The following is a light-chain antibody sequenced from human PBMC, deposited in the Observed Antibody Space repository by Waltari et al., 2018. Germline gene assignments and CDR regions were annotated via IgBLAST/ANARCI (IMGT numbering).Light chain of an antibody. CDR1: QSVGIN. J-gene: IGKJ2*01. Sequence: ITTTQSPATLSVSPGERVTLSCRASQSVGINLGWYQQKPGQAPRLLIYGASTRATNIPDRFSGSGYGTEFTLTISSLQSEDSAVFYCQQYNNWPYTFAKGTKLEIK. CDR2: GAS. CDR3: QQYNNWPYT. V-gene: IGKV3-15*01.